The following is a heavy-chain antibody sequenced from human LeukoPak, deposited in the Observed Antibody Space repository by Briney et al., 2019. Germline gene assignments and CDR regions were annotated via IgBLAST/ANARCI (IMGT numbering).Heavy chain of an antibody. Sequence: GGSLRLSCAASGFTFSDYYMSWIRQAPGKGLEWVSYISSSSSYTNYADSVKGRFTISRDNAKNSLYLQMNSLRAEDTAVYYCARALLWFGEPSHIDYWGQGTLVTASS. CDR3: ARALLWFGEPSHIDY. CDR1: GFTFSDYY. CDR2: ISSSSSYT. J-gene: IGHJ4*02. V-gene: IGHV3-11*05. D-gene: IGHD3-10*01.